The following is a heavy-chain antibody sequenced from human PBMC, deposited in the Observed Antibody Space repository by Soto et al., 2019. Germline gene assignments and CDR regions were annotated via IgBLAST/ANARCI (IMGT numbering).Heavy chain of an antibody. CDR2: IQTGGGTT. J-gene: IGHJ4*02. CDR1: GFTFRNFA. V-gene: IGHV3-23*01. Sequence: GGSLRLSCVGSGFTFRNFAMSWVRQAPGRGLEWVSTIQTGGGTTYSTDSVRGRFSISRDNSQSTLYLQMNSLRAEDTAVFYCAREYELYAILYYFDYWGQGTLVTVSS. CDR3: AREYELYAILYYFDY. D-gene: IGHD2-8*01.